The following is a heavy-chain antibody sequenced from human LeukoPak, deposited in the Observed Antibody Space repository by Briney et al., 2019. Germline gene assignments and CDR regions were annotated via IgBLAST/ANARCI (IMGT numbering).Heavy chain of an antibody. CDR2: IKQDGSEK. Sequence: GGSLRLSCAASGFTFSSYWMSWVRQAPGKGREWVANIKQDGSEKYYVDSVKGRFTISRDNAKNSLYLQMNSLRAEDTAVYYCARDWELQSYYFDYWGQGTLVTVSS. CDR1: GFTFSSYW. D-gene: IGHD1-7*01. CDR3: ARDWELQSYYFDY. V-gene: IGHV3-7*01. J-gene: IGHJ4*02.